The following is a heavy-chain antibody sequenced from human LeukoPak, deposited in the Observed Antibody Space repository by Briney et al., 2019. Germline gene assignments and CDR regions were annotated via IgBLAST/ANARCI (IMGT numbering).Heavy chain of an antibody. Sequence: PGGSLRLSCVVSGFTFSRYSMNWVRQAPGKGREWVSFIYSDNTHYSDSVKGRFTISRDNSKNTLYLQMNSLRAEDTAVYYCARRAGAYSHPYDYWGQGTLVTVSS. J-gene: IGHJ4*02. D-gene: IGHD4/OR15-4a*01. CDR3: ARRAGAYSHPYDY. V-gene: IGHV3-53*01. CDR2: IYSDNT. CDR1: GFTFSRYS.